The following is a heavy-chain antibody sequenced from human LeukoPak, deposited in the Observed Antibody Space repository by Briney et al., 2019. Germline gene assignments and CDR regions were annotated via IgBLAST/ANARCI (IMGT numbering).Heavy chain of an antibody. CDR2: IYYSGST. CDR1: GGSISSSSYY. V-gene: IGHV4-39*01. D-gene: IGHD3-3*01. J-gene: IGHJ4*02. Sequence: PSETLSLTCTVSGGSISSSSYYWGWIRQPPGKGLEWIGSIYYSGSTYYNPSLKSRVTISVDTSKNQFSLKLSSVTAADTAVYYCARSGYDFWSGYPQDLDYWGQGTLVTVSS. CDR3: ARSGYDFWSGYPQDLDY.